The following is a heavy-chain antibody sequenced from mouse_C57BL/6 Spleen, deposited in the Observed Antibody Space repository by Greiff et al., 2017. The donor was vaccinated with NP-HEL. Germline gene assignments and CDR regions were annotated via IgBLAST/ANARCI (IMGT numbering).Heavy chain of an antibody. CDR1: GYTFTDYY. D-gene: IGHD1-1*01. V-gene: IGHV1-26*01. CDR2: INPNNGGT. J-gene: IGHJ4*01. Sequence: EVQLQQSGPELVKPGASVKISCKASGYTFTDYYMNWVKQSHGKSLEWIGDINPNNGGTSYNQKFKGKATLTVDKSSSTDYMELRSLTSEDSAVYYCARYRYGSSSYYAMDYWGQGTSVTVSS. CDR3: ARYRYGSSSYYAMDY.